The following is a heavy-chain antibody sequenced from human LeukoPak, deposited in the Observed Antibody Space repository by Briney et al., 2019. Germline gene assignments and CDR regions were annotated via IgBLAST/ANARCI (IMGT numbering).Heavy chain of an antibody. D-gene: IGHD1-26*01. J-gene: IGHJ4*02. Sequence: GGSLRLSCAASGFTFSSHGMHWVRQAPGKGLEWVAVMWDDESNKYYADSVKGRFTISRDNSKNMLYLQMNNLGAEDTAVYYCARGRGGTYPPGIYWGQGTLVTVSS. CDR2: MWDDESNK. CDR1: GFTFSSHG. CDR3: ARGRGGTYPPGIY. V-gene: IGHV3-33*08.